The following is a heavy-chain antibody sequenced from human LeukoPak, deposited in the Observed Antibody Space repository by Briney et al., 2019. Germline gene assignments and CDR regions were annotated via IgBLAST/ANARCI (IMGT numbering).Heavy chain of an antibody. CDR2: IYDSGST. Sequence: SETLSLTCSVSGGSVSGYYWSWIRQPPRKGLEWIGYIYDSGSTNFNPSLKSRVTISLDTSKNQFSLKLSSVTAADTAVFYCARVSYYYDSSGYYMYYFDYWGQGTLVTVSS. CDR3: ARVSYYYDSSGYYMYYFDY. V-gene: IGHV4-59*02. J-gene: IGHJ4*02. CDR1: GGSVSGYY. D-gene: IGHD3-22*01.